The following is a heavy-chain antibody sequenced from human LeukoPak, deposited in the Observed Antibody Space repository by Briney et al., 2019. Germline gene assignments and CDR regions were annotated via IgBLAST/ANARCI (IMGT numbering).Heavy chain of an antibody. CDR2: IYYRGST. D-gene: IGHD5-24*01. CDR3: ARDLGDGYNCAY. J-gene: IGHJ4*02. CDR1: GDSMSSYY. Sequence: SETLSLTCTVSGDSMSSYYWSWIPQPPGKGLEWIGYIYYRGSTKYNPPLKSRVTILVDTSKNQFSLMLSSVTAADTAVYYCARDLGDGYNCAYWGQGTLVTVSS. V-gene: IGHV4-59*01.